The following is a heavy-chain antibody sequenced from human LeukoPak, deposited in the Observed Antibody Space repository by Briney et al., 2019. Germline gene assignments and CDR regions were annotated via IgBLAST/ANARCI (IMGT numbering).Heavy chain of an antibody. CDR2: IYHSGST. V-gene: IGHV4-59*01. D-gene: IGHD5-12*01. J-gene: IGHJ4*02. Sequence: SSETLSLTCTLSGGSISTYYWSWIRQPPGKGLEWIGYIYHSGSTNYNPSLRSRVTISVDTSKNQFSLKLSSVTAADTAVYYCARGGGYASPIGYWGQGALVTVSS. CDR3: ARGGGYASPIGY. CDR1: GGSISTYY.